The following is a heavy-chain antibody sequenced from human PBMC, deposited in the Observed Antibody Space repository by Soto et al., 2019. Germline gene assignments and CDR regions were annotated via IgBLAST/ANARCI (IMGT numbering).Heavy chain of an antibody. CDR3: ARSGKDIVVVVAAPKVNYYYYYMDV. J-gene: IGHJ6*03. CDR2: INPNSGGT. CDR1: GYTFTGYY. D-gene: IGHD2-15*01. V-gene: IGHV1-2*04. Sequence: ASVKLSCKASGYTFTGYYMHWVRQAPRQGLEWMGWINPNSGGTNYAQKFQGWVTMTRDTSISTAYMELSRLRSDDTAVYYCARSGKDIVVVVAAPKVNYYYYYMDVWGKGTTVTVS.